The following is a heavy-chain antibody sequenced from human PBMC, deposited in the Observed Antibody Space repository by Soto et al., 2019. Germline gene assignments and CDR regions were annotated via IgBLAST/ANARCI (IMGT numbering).Heavy chain of an antibody. CDR3: ARDRTSPTAITGTTEVDY. D-gene: IGHD1-20*01. CDR1: GYTFTSYG. Sequence: GASVKVSCKASGYTFTSYGISWVRQAPGQGIEWMGWISAYNGNTNYAQKLQGRVTMTTDTSTSTAYMELRSLRSDDTAVYYCARDRTSPTAITGTTEVDYWGQGTLVTVSS. V-gene: IGHV1-18*01. J-gene: IGHJ4*02. CDR2: ISAYNGNT.